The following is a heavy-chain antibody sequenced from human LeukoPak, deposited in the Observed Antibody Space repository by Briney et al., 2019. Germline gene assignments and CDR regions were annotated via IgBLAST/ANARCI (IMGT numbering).Heavy chain of an antibody. Sequence: PGRSLRLSCAASGFTFSSYAMHWVRQAPGKGLEWVAVIWYDGSNKYYADSVKGRFTISRDNSKNTLYLQMNSLRAEDTAVYYCARDRQYYDFWSGYYFYYYYGMDVWGQGTTVTVSS. CDR2: IWYDGSNK. V-gene: IGHV3-33*08. CDR1: GFTFSSYA. J-gene: IGHJ6*02. CDR3: ARDRQYYDFWSGYYFYYYYGMDV. D-gene: IGHD3-3*01.